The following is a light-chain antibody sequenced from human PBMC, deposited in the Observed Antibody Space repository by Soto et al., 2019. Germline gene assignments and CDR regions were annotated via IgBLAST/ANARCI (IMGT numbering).Light chain of an antibody. CDR2: GAS. J-gene: IGKJ4*01. CDR1: QSVSSSY. V-gene: IGKV3-20*01. Sequence: PGERATLSCRASQSVSSSYLAWYQQKPGQAPRLLIYGASSRATGIPDRFSGSGSGTDFTLTISRLEPEDFAVYYCQQYGSSALTFGGGTKVEIK. CDR3: QQYGSSALT.